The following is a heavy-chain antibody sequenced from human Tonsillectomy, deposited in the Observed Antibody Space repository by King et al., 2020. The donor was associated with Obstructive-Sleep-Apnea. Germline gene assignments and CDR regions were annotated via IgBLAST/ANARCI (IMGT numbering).Heavy chain of an antibody. Sequence: LQLQESGPGLVKPSGTLSLSCAVSGGSISSSNWWSWVRQPPGKGLEWIGEIYHSGSTNYNSSLKSRVTISVDKSKNQFSLKLSSVTAAETAVYYCAKGVSSASYLFHYWGQGTLVTVSS. CDR2: IYHSGST. CDR1: GGSISSSNW. CDR3: AKGVSSASYLFHY. V-gene: IGHV4-4*02. J-gene: IGHJ4*02. D-gene: IGHD1-26*01.